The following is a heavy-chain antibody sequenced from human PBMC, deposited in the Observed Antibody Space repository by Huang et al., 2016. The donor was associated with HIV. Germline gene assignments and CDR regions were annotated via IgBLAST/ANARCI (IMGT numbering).Heavy chain of an antibody. D-gene: IGHD3-22*01. V-gene: IGHV3-74*01. CDR1: GFTFSGYW. Sequence: EVQLVESGGGLVQPGGSLRLSCEASGFTFSGYWMHWVRQAPGKGLVLVSRINSDGSSAGDADSVKGRFTISRDNAKNTLYLQMNSLRAEDTAVYYCVRDPRIQSWLNYFDYWGQGTLVSVSS. CDR2: INSDGSSA. J-gene: IGHJ4*02. CDR3: VRDPRIQSWLNYFDY.